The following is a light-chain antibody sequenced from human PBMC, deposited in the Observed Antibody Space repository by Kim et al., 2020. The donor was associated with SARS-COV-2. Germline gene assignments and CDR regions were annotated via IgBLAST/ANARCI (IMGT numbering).Light chain of an antibody. CDR2: DVR. J-gene: IGLJ3*02. CDR1: SSDVGGYTF. CDR3: SSYTSTNTLV. V-gene: IGLV2-14*03. Sequence: HSITMSCTGSSSDVGGYTFVSWYKQLPSKAPSLIIFDVRNRPSGISNRFPGSKSGNTASLTISGLQTEDEADYYCSSYTSTNTLVFGGGTQLTVL.